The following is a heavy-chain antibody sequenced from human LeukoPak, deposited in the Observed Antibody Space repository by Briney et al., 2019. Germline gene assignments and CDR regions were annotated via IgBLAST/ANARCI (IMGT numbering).Heavy chain of an antibody. CDR2: IYQSGST. CDR1: GYSLSSGYY. V-gene: IGHV4-38-2*02. J-gene: IGHJ4*02. CDR3: ARDHGVTMIVVVGFDY. Sequence: SETLSLTCTVSGYSLSSGYYWGWIRQPPGKGLEWIGSIYQSGSTYYNPSLKRRVTISVDTSKNQFSLKLSSVTAADTAVYYCARDHGVTMIVVVGFDYWGQGTLVTVSS. D-gene: IGHD3-22*01.